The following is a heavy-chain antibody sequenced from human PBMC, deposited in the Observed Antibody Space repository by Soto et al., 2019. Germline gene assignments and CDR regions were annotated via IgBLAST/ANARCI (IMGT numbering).Heavy chain of an antibody. Sequence: QVHLLQSGPEVKKPGASVKVSCKASGYTFTNYGISWVRKAPGQGLEWMGWFNSYNHKTEYAQKFQGRVTMTRDTSTTTVYMELRRLRSDDTAVYYCATTPGSYTAVDYWGQGTLVTVSS. J-gene: IGHJ4*02. CDR2: FNSYNHKT. CDR1: GYTFTNYG. D-gene: IGHD1-26*01. CDR3: ATTPGSYTAVDY. V-gene: IGHV1-18*01.